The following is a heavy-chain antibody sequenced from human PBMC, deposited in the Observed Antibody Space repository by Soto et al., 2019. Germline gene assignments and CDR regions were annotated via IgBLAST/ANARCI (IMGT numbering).Heavy chain of an antibody. J-gene: IGHJ5*02. CDR1: GGSISSGDYY. D-gene: IGHD3-10*01. CDR3: ARGPHSMVRGVLQLDP. V-gene: IGHV4-31*03. Sequence: SETLSLTCTVSGGSISSGDYYWSWIRQLPGKGLEWIGYIYYSGRTFYNPSLKSRLTMSVDTSDNQFSLKLSSVTAADTAVYYCARGPHSMVRGVLQLDPWGQGXLVTVSS. CDR2: IYYSGRT.